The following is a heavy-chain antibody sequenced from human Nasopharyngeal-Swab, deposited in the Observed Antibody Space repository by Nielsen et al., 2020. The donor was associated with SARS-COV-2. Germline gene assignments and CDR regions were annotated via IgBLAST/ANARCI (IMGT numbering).Heavy chain of an antibody. V-gene: IGHV4-59*01. CDR3: ARAGKPKPRLPILYSGSYHDKKYSFDYFDD. CDR1: GGSSSNSY. CDR2: IYYSGST. J-gene: IGHJ4*02. D-gene: IGHD1-26*01. Sequence: SETLSLTCTVAGGSSSNSYWSWIRQPPGKGLEWIGYIYYSGSTNYNPSLKGRVTISVDTSKNKFSLKLSSVTAADTAVYYCARAGKPKPRLPILYSGSYHDKKYSFDYFDDWGQGTLVTVSS.